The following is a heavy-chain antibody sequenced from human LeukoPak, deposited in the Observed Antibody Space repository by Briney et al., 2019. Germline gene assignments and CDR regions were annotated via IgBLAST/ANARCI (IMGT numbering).Heavy chain of an antibody. CDR2: INPSGGST. V-gene: IGHV1-46*01. CDR1: GYTFTSYG. D-gene: IGHD2-8*01. Sequence: ASVKVSCKASGYTFTSYGISWVRQAPGQGLEWMGIINPSGGSTSYAQKFQGRVTMTRDTSINTTYMELSRLRSDDTAEYHCARSAEHCTNGVCYTDYYMDVWGKGTTVTVSS. J-gene: IGHJ6*03. CDR3: ARSAEHCTNGVCYTDYYMDV.